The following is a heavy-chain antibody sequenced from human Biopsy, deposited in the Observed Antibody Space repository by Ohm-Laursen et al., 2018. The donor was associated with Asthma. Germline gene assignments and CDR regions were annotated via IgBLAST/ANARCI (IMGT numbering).Heavy chain of an antibody. J-gene: IGHJ6*02. D-gene: IGHD4-17*01. CDR3: ARVASYGDVYFSIDV. CDR1: GAYIGTPDYH. CDR2: VFYSGTT. V-gene: IGHV4-30-4*02. Sequence: SDTLSLTCTVSGAYIGTPDYHWSWIRQSPGKGLEWIGFVFYSGTTHYSRSLERRLYISIDTARNEFSMRLRSLTAADTAVYFCARVASYGDVYFSIDVWSPGTTVSVS.